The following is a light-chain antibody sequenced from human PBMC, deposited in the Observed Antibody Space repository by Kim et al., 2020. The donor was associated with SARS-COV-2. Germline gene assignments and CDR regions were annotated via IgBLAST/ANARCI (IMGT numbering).Light chain of an antibody. CDR1: QSISSW. Sequence: ASVGDRVTITCRASQSISSWLAWYQQKPGKAPKLLIYKTSSLESVVPSRFGGSGSGTQFALTISSLQPDDFATYYCQQYYSYFVTFGQGTKVDIK. J-gene: IGKJ1*01. CDR3: QQYYSYFVT. V-gene: IGKV1-5*03. CDR2: KTS.